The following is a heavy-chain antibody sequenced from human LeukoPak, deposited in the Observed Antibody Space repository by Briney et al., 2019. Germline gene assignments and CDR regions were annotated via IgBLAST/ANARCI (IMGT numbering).Heavy chain of an antibody. V-gene: IGHV4-59*01. CDR1: GGSISGYY. CDR3: ARYAADGRNLEY. CDR2: IYYSGST. Sequence: SETLSLTCTVSGGSISGYYWSWIRQPPGKGLEWIGYIYYSGSTSYNPSLKSRVTISVDTSKNQFSLKLSSVTAADTAVYYCARYAADGRNLEYRGQGTLVTVSS. D-gene: IGHD5-24*01. J-gene: IGHJ4*02.